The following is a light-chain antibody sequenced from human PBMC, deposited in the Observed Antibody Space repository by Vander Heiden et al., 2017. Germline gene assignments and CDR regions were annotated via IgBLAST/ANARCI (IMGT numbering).Light chain of an antibody. CDR1: QSISTW. V-gene: IGKV1-5*03. J-gene: IGKJ4*01. Sequence: DIQMTQSPSTLSASVGDRVTITCRATQSISTWLAWYQQKPGEAPKPLIHGASSLEIGVPSRFSGSGSGTEFTLTINSLQPDDSATYYCQRYDTYSQTFGGGTKVEIK. CDR3: QRYDTYSQT. CDR2: GAS.